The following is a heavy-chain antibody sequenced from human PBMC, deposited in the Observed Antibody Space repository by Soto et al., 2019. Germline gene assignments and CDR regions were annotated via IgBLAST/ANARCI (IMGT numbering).Heavy chain of an antibody. CDR3: ARGPMVRGVITKEFDY. CDR2: IIPIFGTA. V-gene: IGHV1-69*13. D-gene: IGHD3-10*01. Sequence: ASVKVSCKASGGTFSSYAISWVRQAPGQGLEWMGGIIPIFGTANYAQKFQGRVTITADESTSTAYMELSSLRSEDTAVYYCARGPMVRGVITKEFDYWGQGTLVTVSS. CDR1: GGTFSSYA. J-gene: IGHJ4*02.